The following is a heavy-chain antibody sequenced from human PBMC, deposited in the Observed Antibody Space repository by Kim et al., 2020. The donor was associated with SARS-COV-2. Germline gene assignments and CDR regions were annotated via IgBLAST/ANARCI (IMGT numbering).Heavy chain of an antibody. V-gene: IGHV7-4-1*02. CDR1: GNSFTKYG. CDR2: INTNTGKQ. J-gene: IGHJ4*02. D-gene: IGHD6-19*01. CDR3: ARGYSSGWYDY. Sequence: ASVKVSCKAYGNSFTKYGMNWVRQAPGQGLEWMGWINTNTGKQTYVQAFTGRFVFSLDTSVGTAYLQISSLKAEDTAVYYCARGYSSGWYDYWGQGTLVT.